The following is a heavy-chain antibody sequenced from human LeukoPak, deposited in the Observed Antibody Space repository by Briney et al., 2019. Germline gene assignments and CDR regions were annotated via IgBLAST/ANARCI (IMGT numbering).Heavy chain of an antibody. CDR3: ARRWARPDWFDP. J-gene: IGHJ5*02. Sequence: SETLSLTCTVSGGSISSSSYYWGWIRQPPGKGLEWIGSIYYSGSTYYNPSLKSRVTISVDTSKNQFSLKLSSVTAAETAVYYCARRWARPDWFDPWGQGTLVTVSS. V-gene: IGHV4-39*01. CDR2: IYYSGST. D-gene: IGHD1-26*01. CDR1: GGSISSSSYY.